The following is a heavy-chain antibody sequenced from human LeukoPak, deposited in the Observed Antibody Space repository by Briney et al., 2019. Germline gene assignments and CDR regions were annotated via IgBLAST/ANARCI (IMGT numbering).Heavy chain of an antibody. CDR1: GATFTSYA. D-gene: IGHD2-2*01. CDR2: IIPILGIA. V-gene: IGHV1-69*04. J-gene: IGHJ4*02. CDR3: ARDDVVVVPAAV. Sequence: SVKVSCKASGATFTSYAISWVRQAPGQGLEWMGRIIPILGIANYAQKFQARVTITADKSTSTAYMELSSLRSEDTAVYYCARDDVVVVPAAVWGQGTLVSVSS.